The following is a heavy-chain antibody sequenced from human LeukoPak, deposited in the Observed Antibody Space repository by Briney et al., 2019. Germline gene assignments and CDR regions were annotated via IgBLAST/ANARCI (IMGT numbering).Heavy chain of an antibody. D-gene: IGHD4-11*01. CDR2: ISSAGNT. CDR1: GYIFSNYG. Sequence: ASVKVSCKASGYIFSNYGISWVRQAPGHGLEWMGWISSAGNTNYAPKFQDRATMTTDTSTSTAYIELRSLRFDDTAVYYCARDDYSNDEGGYWGQGTLVTVSS. V-gene: IGHV1-18*01. CDR3: ARDDYSNDEGGY. J-gene: IGHJ4*02.